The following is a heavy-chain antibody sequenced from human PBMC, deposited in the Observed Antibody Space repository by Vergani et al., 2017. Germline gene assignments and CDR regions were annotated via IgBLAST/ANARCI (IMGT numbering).Heavy chain of an antibody. CDR1: GFTFIMHA. CDR2: IKSVSDGETR. J-gene: IGHJ4*02. CDR3: TLGPGNRGFFY. Sequence: EVQLLESGGDLVQPGGSLRLSCAASGFTFIMHAMSWVRQAPGKGLEYIGRIKSVSDGETRDYAAPVKGIFNISRDDSKNKVYLQMNSLKIEDTGVYYCTLGPGNRGFFYWCQGTLVTVAS. D-gene: IGHD1-14*01. V-gene: IGHV3-15*01.